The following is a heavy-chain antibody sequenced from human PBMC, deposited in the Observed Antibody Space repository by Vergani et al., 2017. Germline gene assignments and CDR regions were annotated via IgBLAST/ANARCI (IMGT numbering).Heavy chain of an antibody. CDR3: ARHAASGSYYSGAFDI. Sequence: QVQLQESGPGLVKPSETLSLTCTVSGGSVSSGSYYWSWIRQPAGKGLEWIGYIYTSGSTNYNPSLKSRVTISVDTSKNPFSLKLSSVTAADTAVYYCARHAASGSYYSGAFDIWGQGTMVTVSS. V-gene: IGHV4-61*10. CDR1: GGSVSSGSYY. D-gene: IGHD1-26*01. CDR2: IYTSGST. J-gene: IGHJ3*02.